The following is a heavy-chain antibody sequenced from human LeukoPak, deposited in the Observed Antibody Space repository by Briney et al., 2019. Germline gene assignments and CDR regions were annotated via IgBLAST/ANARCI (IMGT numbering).Heavy chain of an antibody. CDR1: GVTFSSYG. V-gene: IGHV3-33*06. CDR2: IWYDGSNK. CDR3: AKDHCGGDCYSWDY. Sequence: GGSLRLSCAASGVTFSSYGMHWVRQAPGKGLEWVAVIWYDGSNKYYADSGKGRFTISRDNSKNTLYLQMNRLRDADTALYYCAKDHCGGDCYSWDYWGQGTLVTVSS. J-gene: IGHJ4*02. D-gene: IGHD2-21*02.